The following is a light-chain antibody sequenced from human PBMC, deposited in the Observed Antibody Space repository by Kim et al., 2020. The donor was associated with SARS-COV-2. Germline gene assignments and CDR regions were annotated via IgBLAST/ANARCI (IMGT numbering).Light chain of an antibody. CDR1: SSDVGGYNS. J-gene: IGLJ1*01. CDR3: SSHTTSSTYV. Sequence: GRSTTISCTGTSSDVGGYNSGSWYQQHPGKAPKLMINDSSGRASGVSNRFSGSQSGNTASLTISGLRAEDEADYYCSSHTTSSTYVFGSGTKVTVL. CDR2: DSS. V-gene: IGLV2-14*03.